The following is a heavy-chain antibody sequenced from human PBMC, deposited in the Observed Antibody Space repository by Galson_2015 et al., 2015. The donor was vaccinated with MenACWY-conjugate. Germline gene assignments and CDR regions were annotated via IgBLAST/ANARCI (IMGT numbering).Heavy chain of an antibody. CDR3: TTDMYYYDSSGYYPRRYVY. CDR2: IKSKTDGGTT. V-gene: IGHV3-15*01. D-gene: IGHD3-22*01. J-gene: IGHJ4*02. CDR1: GFTFSNAW. Sequence: SLRLSCAASGFTFSNAWMSWVRQAPGKGLEWVGRIKSKTDGGTTDYAAPVKGRFTISRDDSKNTLYLQMNSLKTEDTAVYYCTTDMYYYDSSGYYPRRYVYWGQGTLVTVSS.